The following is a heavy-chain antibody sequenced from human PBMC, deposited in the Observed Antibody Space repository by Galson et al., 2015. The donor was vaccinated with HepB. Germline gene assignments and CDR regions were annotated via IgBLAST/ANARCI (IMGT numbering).Heavy chain of an antibody. CDR2: ISISGSTK. Sequence: SLRLSCAASGFTFSSYEMNWVRQAPGRGLEWVAHISISGSTKYYADSVKGRFTISRDNAKNSLYPQMNSLRAEDTAVYYCARAHRSYEGGMDVWGQGTTVTVSS. CDR1: GFTFSSYE. J-gene: IGHJ6*02. V-gene: IGHV3-48*03. D-gene: IGHD3-22*01. CDR3: ARAHRSYEGGMDV.